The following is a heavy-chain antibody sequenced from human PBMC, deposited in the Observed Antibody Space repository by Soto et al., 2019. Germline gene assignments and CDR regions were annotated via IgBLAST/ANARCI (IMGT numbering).Heavy chain of an antibody. Sequence: ASVKVSCKASGYTFTGYYMHWVRQAPGHGLEWMGWINPNSGGTNYAQKFQGRVTMTRDTSISTAYMELSRLRSDDTAVYYCARDRVVYLIYYGIDVWGQGTTVTVSS. D-gene: IGHD2-2*01. CDR1: GYTFTGYY. CDR2: INPNSGGT. CDR3: ARDRVVYLIYYGIDV. J-gene: IGHJ6*02. V-gene: IGHV1-2*02.